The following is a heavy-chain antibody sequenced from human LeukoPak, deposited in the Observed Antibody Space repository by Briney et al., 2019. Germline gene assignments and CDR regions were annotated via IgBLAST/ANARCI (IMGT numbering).Heavy chain of an antibody. D-gene: IGHD3-22*01. V-gene: IGHV3-30*18. CDR2: ISYDGSNK. CDR1: GFPFSAYG. CDR3: AKVDAAYYDSSGYIFDY. J-gene: IGHJ4*02. Sequence: GGSLRLSCAASGFPFSAYGMHWVRQAPGKGLEWVAVISYDGSNKYYADSVKGRFTISRDNSKNTLYLQMNSLRAEDTAVYYCAKVDAAYYDSSGYIFDYWGQGTLVTVSS.